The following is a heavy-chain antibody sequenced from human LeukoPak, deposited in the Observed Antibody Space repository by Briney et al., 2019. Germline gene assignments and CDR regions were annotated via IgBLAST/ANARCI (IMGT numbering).Heavy chain of an antibody. CDR3: ARGSMAGPRGNFDY. J-gene: IGHJ4*02. V-gene: IGHV1-18*01. CDR1: GYTFSIYG. Sequence: ASVKVSCKASGYTFSIYGITWVRQAPGQGRECMGWISANNGDTKYVQKLRGRVTMNQDTSTSTDYVELRSVRSDDTAVYYCARGSMAGPRGNFDYWGQGTLVNVS. CDR2: ISANNGDT. D-gene: IGHD6-6*01.